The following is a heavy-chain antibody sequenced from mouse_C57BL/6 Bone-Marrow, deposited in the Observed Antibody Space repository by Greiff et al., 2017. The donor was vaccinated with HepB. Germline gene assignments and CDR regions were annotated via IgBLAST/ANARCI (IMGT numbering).Heavy chain of an antibody. D-gene: IGHD1-1*01. CDR1: GYTFTSYW. Sequence: VQLQQPGAELVKPGASVKMSCKASGYTFTSYWITWVKQRPGQGLEWIGDIYPGSGSTNYNEKFKSKATLTVDTSSSTAYMQLSSLTSEDSAVYYCARRNYGSSFQLAWFAYWGQGTLVTVSA. CDR3: ARRNYGSSFQLAWFAY. V-gene: IGHV1-55*01. J-gene: IGHJ3*01. CDR2: IYPGSGST.